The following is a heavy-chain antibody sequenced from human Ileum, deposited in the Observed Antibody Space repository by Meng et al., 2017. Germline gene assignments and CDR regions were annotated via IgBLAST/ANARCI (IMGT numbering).Heavy chain of an antibody. CDR3: ARDIGGTPADY. D-gene: IGHD1-14*01. Sequence: QRRPQESRPGLLRPSESLSLTCAVSGFSITSSGYYWGWIRQPPGKGLEWIGSLSHGGTTFYNPSLNSRVTISRDTSKNQFSLKVTSVTAADTAVYYCARDIGGTPADYWGQGTLVTVSS. V-gene: IGHV4-39*07. CDR2: LSHGGTT. J-gene: IGHJ4*02. CDR1: GFSITSSGYY.